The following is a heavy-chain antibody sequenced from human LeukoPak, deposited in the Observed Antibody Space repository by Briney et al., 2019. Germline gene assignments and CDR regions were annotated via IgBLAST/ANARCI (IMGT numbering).Heavy chain of an antibody. J-gene: IGHJ5*02. CDR2: IYHSGST. V-gene: IGHV4-30-2*01. CDR1: GGSISSGGYS. D-gene: IGHD3-10*01. CDR3: ARGVSPSSYYYGSGSLVWFDP. Sequence: SETPSLTCAVSGGSISSGGYSWSWIRQPPGKGLEWIGYIYHSGSTYYNPSLKSRVTISVDRSKNQFSLKPSSVTAADTAVYYCARGVSPSSYYYGSGSLVWFDPWGQGTLVTVSS.